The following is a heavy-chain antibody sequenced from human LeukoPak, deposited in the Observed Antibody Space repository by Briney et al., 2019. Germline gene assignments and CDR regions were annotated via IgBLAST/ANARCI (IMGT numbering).Heavy chain of an antibody. CDR3: ARGRGYSGYDWDFDY. CDR1: GYTFTSYA. J-gene: IGHJ4*02. CDR2: INAGNGNT. D-gene: IGHD5-12*01. V-gene: IGHV1-3*01. Sequence: ASVKVSCKASGYTFTSYAMHLVRQAPGQRLEWMGWINAGNGNTKYSQKFQGRVTITRDTSASTAYMELSSLRSEDTAVYYCARGRGYSGYDWDFDYWGQGTLVTVSS.